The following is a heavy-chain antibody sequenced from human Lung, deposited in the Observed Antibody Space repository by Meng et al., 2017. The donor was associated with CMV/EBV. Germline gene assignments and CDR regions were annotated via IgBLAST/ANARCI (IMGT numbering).Heavy chain of an antibody. Sequence: SVXVSXKASGGTFSSYAISWVRQAPGQGLEWMGGIIPILGIANYAQKFQGRVTITADKSTSTAYMELSSLRSEDTAVYYCARGACSSTSCYRYYYYGMDVWGQGXTVTVSS. CDR3: ARGACSSTSCYRYYYYGMDV. D-gene: IGHD2-2*01. CDR1: GGTFSSYA. J-gene: IGHJ6*02. V-gene: IGHV1-69*10. CDR2: IIPILGIA.